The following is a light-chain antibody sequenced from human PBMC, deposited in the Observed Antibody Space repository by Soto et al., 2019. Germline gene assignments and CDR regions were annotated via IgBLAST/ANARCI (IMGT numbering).Light chain of an antibody. J-gene: IGKJ5*01. CDR2: PAS. CDR1: QDITNY. CDR3: QQLKSFPLT. Sequence: DIQLTQSPSFLSASVGDRVTITCRASQDITNYLAWYQQKPGKAPNLLIYPASTLRSGVPSRFSGSVSGTEFTLTISSLQPEDVSTYYCQQLKSFPLTFGQGTRLDIK. V-gene: IGKV1-9*01.